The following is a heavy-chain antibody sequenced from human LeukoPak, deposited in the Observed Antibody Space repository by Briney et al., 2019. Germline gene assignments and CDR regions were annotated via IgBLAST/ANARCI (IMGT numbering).Heavy chain of an antibody. D-gene: IGHD2-2*01. CDR3: AIEVGSSSLTFDY. CDR2: IWRGYTVT. J-gene: IGHJ4*02. Sequence: GESLKFSCKGSGFTFPNYWMGWAGQVPVKGLEWRGVIWRGYTVTRYSPSFEGLVIISADKSITTAYLQCSSLNISHTAMYYFAIEVGSSSLTFDYWRQGTLVTVPS. CDR1: GFTFPNYW. V-gene: IGHV5-51*01.